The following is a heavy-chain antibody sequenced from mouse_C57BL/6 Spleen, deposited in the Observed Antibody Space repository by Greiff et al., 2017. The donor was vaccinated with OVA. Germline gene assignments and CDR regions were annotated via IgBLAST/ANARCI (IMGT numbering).Heavy chain of an antibody. J-gene: IGHJ4*01. Sequence: EVKLVESGGGLVKPGGSLKLSCAASGFTFSSYAMSWVRQTPEKRLEWVATISDGGSYTYYPDNVKGRFTISRDNAKNNLYLQMSHLKSEDTAMYYCARYGNDGGAMDYWGQGTSVTVSS. V-gene: IGHV5-4*03. CDR1: GFTFSSYA. CDR3: ARYGNDGGAMDY. D-gene: IGHD2-10*02. CDR2: ISDGGSYT.